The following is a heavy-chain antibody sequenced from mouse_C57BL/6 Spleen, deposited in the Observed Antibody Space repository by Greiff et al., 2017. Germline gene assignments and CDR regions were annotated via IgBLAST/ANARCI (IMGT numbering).Heavy chain of an antibody. CDR3: ARLLTGYYAMDY. V-gene: IGHV5-15*04. J-gene: IGHJ4*01. CDR2: ISNLAYSI. D-gene: IGHD4-1*01. CDR1: GFTFSDYG. Sequence: EVMLVESGGGLVQPGGSLKLSCAASGFTFSDYGMAWVRQAPRKGPEWVAFISNLAYSIYYADTLTGRFTISRENAKNTLYLKMSSLRSEDTAMYYCARLLTGYYAMDYWGQGTSVTVSS.